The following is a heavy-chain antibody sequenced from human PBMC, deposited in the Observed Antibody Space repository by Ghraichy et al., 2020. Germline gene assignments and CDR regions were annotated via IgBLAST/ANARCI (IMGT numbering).Heavy chain of an antibody. D-gene: IGHD3-22*01. V-gene: IGHV3-23*01. Sequence: GGSLRLSCAASGYTFSSYAMSWVRQAPGKGLEWVSGIAGATTTYYADSVKGRFTISRDNFKKTLYLQMNSLRAEDTAVYYCAKTLEYISEGIDSWGQGTLVSVSS. CDR2: IAGATTT. CDR3: AKTLEYISEGIDS. J-gene: IGHJ4*02. CDR1: GYTFSSYA.